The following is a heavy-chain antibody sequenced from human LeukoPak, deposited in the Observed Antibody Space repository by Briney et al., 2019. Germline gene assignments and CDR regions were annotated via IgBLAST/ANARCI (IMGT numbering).Heavy chain of an antibody. CDR3: TRDITMVRGIIRGQYFDY. CDR1: GGSISSGDYY. Sequence: SETLSLTCTVPGGSISSGDYYWSWIRQPAGKGLEWIGRIYTSGSTNYNPSLKSRVTISVDPSKNQFSLKLSSVTAAETAVYYCTRDITMVRGIIRGQYFDYWGQGTLVTVSS. J-gene: IGHJ4*02. D-gene: IGHD3-10*01. V-gene: IGHV4-61*02. CDR2: IYTSGST.